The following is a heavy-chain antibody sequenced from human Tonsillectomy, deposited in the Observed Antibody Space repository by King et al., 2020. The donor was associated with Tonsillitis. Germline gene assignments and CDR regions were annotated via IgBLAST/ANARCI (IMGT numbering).Heavy chain of an antibody. CDR1: GFTFDDYA. Sequence: VQLVEAGGGVVQPGRSLRLSCAACGFTFDDYAMRGVRQAPGKGVEWGSGISWNSGSIGYADSVKGRFTISVDNAKKSLYLQMNSLTAEDTALYYCSKAIGIASMTTVTLFYYYGMDVWGQGTTVTVSS. D-gene: IGHD4-11*01. CDR2: ISWNSGSI. V-gene: IGHV3-9*01. J-gene: IGHJ6*02. CDR3: SKAIGIASMTTVTLFYYYGMDV.